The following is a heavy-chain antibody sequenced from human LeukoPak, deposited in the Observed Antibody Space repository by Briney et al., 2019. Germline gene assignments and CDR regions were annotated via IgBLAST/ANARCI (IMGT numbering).Heavy chain of an antibody. CDR2: TYYRSKWYN. Sequence: SQTLSLTYAISGDSVSSNSAVWNWIRQSPSRSLEWLGRTYYRSKWYNDYAVSVKSRITIKPDTSKNQFSLQLNSATPEDTAVYYCARLGLGGAFDIWGQGTMVTVSS. CDR1: GDSVSSNSAV. J-gene: IGHJ3*02. CDR3: ARLGLGGAFDI. V-gene: IGHV6-1*01. D-gene: IGHD2-15*01.